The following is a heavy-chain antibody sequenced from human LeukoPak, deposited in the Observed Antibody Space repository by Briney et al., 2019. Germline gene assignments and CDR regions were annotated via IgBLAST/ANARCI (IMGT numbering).Heavy chain of an antibody. CDR1: GYTFTGYY. J-gene: IGHJ4*02. D-gene: IGHD2-15*01. CDR2: INPNNGGT. Sequence: ASVKVSCKTSGYTFTGYYIHWVRQAPGHGLEWMGWINPNNGGTNYAQKFHGRVTMTRDTSISTAYMELSRLTSDDTAMYYCARAYCSAGDCYEFDYWGQVTLVTVSS. V-gene: IGHV1-2*02. CDR3: ARAYCSAGDCYEFDY.